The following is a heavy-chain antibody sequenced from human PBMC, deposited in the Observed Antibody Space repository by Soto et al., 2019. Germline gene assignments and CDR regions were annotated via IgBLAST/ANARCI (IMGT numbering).Heavy chain of an antibody. J-gene: IGHJ4*02. CDR1: GFTFSSYG. CDR2: ISYDGSNK. D-gene: IGHD1-26*01. Sequence: QVQLVESGGGVVQPGRSLRLSCAASGFTFSSYGMHWVRQAPGKGLEWVAVISYDGSNKYYADSVKGRFTISRDNSKNTLYLQMNSLRAEDTAVYYCAKDKGKWELLLYYFDYWGQGTLVTVSS. V-gene: IGHV3-30*18. CDR3: AKDKGKWELLLYYFDY.